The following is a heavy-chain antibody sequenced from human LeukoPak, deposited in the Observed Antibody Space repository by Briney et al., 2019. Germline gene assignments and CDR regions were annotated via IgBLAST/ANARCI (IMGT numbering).Heavy chain of an antibody. CDR1: GYSFATYW. Sequence: GESLKISCRGSGYSFATYWIGWVRQMPGKGLEWMGIIYPGDSDSRYSPSFQGQVTISADKSISTAYLQWSSLKAADTAIYYCARRRDGYPGHFDYWGQGTLVTVSS. D-gene: IGHD5-24*01. J-gene: IGHJ4*02. V-gene: IGHV5-51*01. CDR3: ARRRDGYPGHFDY. CDR2: IYPGDSDS.